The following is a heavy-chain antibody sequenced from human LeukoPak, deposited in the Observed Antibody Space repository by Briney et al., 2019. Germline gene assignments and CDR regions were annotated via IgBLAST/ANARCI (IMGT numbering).Heavy chain of an antibody. CDR1: GGSIGSYY. V-gene: IGHV4-59*01. CDR2: IYYSGST. D-gene: IGHD2-21*01. J-gene: IGHJ1*01. CDR3: ARDESTSILWW. Sequence: SETLSLTCIVSGGSIGSYYWSWIRQPPGKGLEWIGHIYYSGSTDYNPSLRSRVTISVDTSKNQFSLRLSSVTAADTAVYYCARDESTSILWWWGQGTLVTVSS.